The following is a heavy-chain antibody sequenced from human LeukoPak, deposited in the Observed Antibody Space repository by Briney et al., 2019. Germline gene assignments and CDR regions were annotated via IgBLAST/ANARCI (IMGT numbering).Heavy chain of an antibody. CDR1: GFTFSSYS. D-gene: IGHD1-26*01. CDR2: ISSSSSYI. Sequence: PGGSLRLSCAASGFTFSSYSMNWVRQAPGKGLEWLSSISSSSSYIYYADSVKGRFTISRDNAKNSLYLQMNSLRAEDTAVYYCARDYSLRSHFDYWGQGTLVTVSS. CDR3: ARDYSLRSHFDY. J-gene: IGHJ4*02. V-gene: IGHV3-21*01.